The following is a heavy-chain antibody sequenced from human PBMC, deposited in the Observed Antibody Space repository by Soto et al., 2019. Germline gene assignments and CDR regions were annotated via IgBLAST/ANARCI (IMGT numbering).Heavy chain of an antibody. CDR1: GGSITGRDYY. CDR2: IHYSGDT. J-gene: IGHJ3*02. CDR3: ARPRDNYDGSGSNDAFAI. V-gene: IGHV4-39*01. Sequence: QLQLQESGPGLVKPSETLSLTCTVSGGSITGRDYYWAWIRQPPGKGLEWIGNIHYSGDTYYNPSLKRQVTISVDTSKNRFSLKMHSVTAADTAVYHCARPRDNYDGSGSNDAFAIWGQGAMVTVSS. D-gene: IGHD3-22*01.